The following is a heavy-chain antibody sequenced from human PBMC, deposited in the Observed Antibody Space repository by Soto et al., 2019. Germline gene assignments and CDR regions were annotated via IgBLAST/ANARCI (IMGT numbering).Heavy chain of an antibody. CDR1: GGSFSGYY. CDR2: INHSGST. D-gene: IGHD3-10*01. V-gene: IGHV4-34*01. Sequence: PSETLSLTCAVYGGSFSGYYWSWIRQPPGKGLEWIGEINHSGSTNYNPSLKSRVTISVDTSKNQFSLKLSSVTAADTAVYYCARVRLAGFGMDVWGKGTTVTVSS. CDR3: ARVRLAGFGMDV. J-gene: IGHJ6*04.